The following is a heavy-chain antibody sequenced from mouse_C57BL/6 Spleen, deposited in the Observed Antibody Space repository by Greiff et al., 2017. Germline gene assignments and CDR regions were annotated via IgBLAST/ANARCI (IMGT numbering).Heavy chain of an antibody. D-gene: IGHD2-4*01. V-gene: IGHV1-20*01. CDR2: INPYNGDT. J-gene: IGHJ1*03. CDR3: ARGLIYYDYGDWWYFDV. Sequence: EVQLQQSGPELVKPGDPVKISCKASGYSFTGYFMNWVMQSHGKSLEWIGRINPYNGDTFYNQKFKGKATLTVDKSSSTAHMELRSLTSEDSAVYYCARGLIYYDYGDWWYFDVWGTGTTVTVSS. CDR1: GYSFTGYF.